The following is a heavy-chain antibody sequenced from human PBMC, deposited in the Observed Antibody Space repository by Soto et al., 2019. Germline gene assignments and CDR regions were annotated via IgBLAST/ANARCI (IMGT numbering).Heavy chain of an antibody. J-gene: IGHJ6*02. D-gene: IGHD1-26*01. CDR2: IWPDGNNK. Sequence: GGSLRLSCAAAGFTFSNYGMHGVRPAPGKGLEWVAIIWPDGNNKYYADSVRGRFIISRDNSKNRLYLQMNSLRAEDTAVYYCASDLVGASDSYGLDVWGQGTPVTVSS. CDR1: GFTFSNYG. CDR3: ASDLVGASDSYGLDV. V-gene: IGHV3-33*01.